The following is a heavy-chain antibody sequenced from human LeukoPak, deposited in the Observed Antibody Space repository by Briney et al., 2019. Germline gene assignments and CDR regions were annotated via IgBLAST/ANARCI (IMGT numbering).Heavy chain of an antibody. CDR3: ARASVRGVINY. D-gene: IGHD3-10*01. V-gene: IGHV4-59*01. Sequence: SETLSLTCTVSGGSISSYYWSWIRQPPGKGLEWIGYIYYSGSTNYNPSLKSRVTISVDTSKNQFSLKLSSVTAADTAVYYCARASVRGVINYWGQGTLVTVSS. CDR2: IYYSGST. CDR1: GGSISSYY. J-gene: IGHJ4*02.